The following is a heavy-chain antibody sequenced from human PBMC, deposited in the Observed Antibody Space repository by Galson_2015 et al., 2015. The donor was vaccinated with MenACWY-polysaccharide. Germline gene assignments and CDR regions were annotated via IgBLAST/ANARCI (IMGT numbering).Heavy chain of an antibody. CDR1: GLSFTTYW. V-gene: IGHV3-7*03. J-gene: IGHJ4*02. D-gene: IGHD3-10*01. CDR3: VREVVRSGYCDY. Sequence: SLRLSCEASGLSFTTYWMSWVRQAPGQGLQWVANINQEGSERYFVDSVKGRFTISRDNAKNSLYLQMNSLRVDDTAVYYCVREVVRSGYCDYWSQGTLVTVS. CDR2: INQEGSER.